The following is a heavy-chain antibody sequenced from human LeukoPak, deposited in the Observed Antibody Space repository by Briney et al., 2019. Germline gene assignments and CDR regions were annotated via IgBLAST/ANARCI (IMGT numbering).Heavy chain of an antibody. D-gene: IGHD3-16*02. J-gene: IGHJ4*02. CDR3: ARGGRHNDYVWGSYRHY. CDR1: GGTFSSYA. Sequence: GASVKVSCKASGGTFSSYAISWVRQAPGQGLEWMGRIIPIFGTANYAQKFQGRVTITTDESTSTAYMELSSLRSEDSAVYYCARGGRHNDYVWGSYRHYWGQGTLVTVSS. V-gene: IGHV1-69*05. CDR2: IIPIFGTA.